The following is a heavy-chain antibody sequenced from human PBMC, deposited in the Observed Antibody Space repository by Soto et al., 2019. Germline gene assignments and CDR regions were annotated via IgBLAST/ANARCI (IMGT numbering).Heavy chain of an antibody. CDR1: GGTFSSYA. D-gene: IGHD3-22*01. V-gene: IGHV1-69*06. CDR3: ARVQLTSPWVKYYYYYYGMDV. J-gene: IGHJ6*02. Sequence: QVQLVQSGAEVKKPGSSVKVSCKASGGTFSSYAISWVRQAPGQGLEWMGGIIPIFGTANYAQKFQGRVTITADKSTSTAYMELSSLRSEDTAVYYCARVQLTSPWVKYYYYYYGMDVWGQGTTVTVSS. CDR2: IIPIFGTA.